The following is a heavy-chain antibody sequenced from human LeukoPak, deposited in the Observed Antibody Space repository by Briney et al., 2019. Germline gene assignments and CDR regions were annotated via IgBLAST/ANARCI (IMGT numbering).Heavy chain of an antibody. J-gene: IGHJ4*02. CDR3: ARDFQPSYPVYYFDY. Sequence: GGSLRLSCAASGFTFSSYWMGWVRQAPGKGLEWVANIKQDGSEKYYVDSVKGRFTISRDNAKNSLYLQMNSLRAEDTAVYYCARDFQPSYPVYYFDYWGQGTLVTVSS. CDR1: GFTFSSYW. D-gene: IGHD5-18*01. V-gene: IGHV3-7*01. CDR2: IKQDGSEK.